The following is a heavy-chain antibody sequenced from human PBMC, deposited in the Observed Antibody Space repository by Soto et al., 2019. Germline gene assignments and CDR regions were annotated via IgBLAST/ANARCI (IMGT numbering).Heavy chain of an antibody. V-gene: IGHV3-30*18. D-gene: IGHD6-19*01. CDR1: GFTFSSYG. Sequence: SLRLSCAASGFTFSSYGMHWVRQAPGKGLEWVAVISYDGSNKYYADSVKGRFTISRDNSKNTLYLQMNSLRAEDTAVYYCAKDPPHSSGWSSFFDYWGQGTLVTVSS. J-gene: IGHJ4*02. CDR3: AKDPPHSSGWSSFFDY. CDR2: ISYDGSNK.